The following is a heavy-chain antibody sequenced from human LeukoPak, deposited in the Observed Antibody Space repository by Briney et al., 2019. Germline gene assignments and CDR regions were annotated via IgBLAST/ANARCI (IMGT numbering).Heavy chain of an antibody. Sequence: GGPLRLSCAASGFTVSSNYMSWVRQAPGKGLEWVSVIYSGGSTYYADSVKGRFTISRDNSKNTLYLQMNSLRAEDTAVYYCAREKGYGDYVVWVDYWGQGTLVTV. CDR1: GFTVSSNY. CDR2: IYSGGST. V-gene: IGHV3-66*01. J-gene: IGHJ4*02. CDR3: AREKGYGDYVVWVDY. D-gene: IGHD4-17*01.